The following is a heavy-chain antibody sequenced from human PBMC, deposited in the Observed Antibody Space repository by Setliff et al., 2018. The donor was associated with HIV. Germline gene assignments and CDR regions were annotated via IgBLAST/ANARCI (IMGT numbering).Heavy chain of an antibody. J-gene: IGHJ3*02. CDR1: GFTFSSYS. D-gene: IGHD2-15*01. Sequence: GGSLRLSCAASGFTFSSYSMNWVRQAPGKGLVWVSRISADGSDTSYADSVKGRFTISRDNAKNSLYLQMNSLRAEDTAVYYCARDPEIYCSGGSCYSGAFDIWGQGTMVTVSS. CDR3: ARDPEIYCSGGSCYSGAFDI. CDR2: ISADGSDT. V-gene: IGHV3-74*01.